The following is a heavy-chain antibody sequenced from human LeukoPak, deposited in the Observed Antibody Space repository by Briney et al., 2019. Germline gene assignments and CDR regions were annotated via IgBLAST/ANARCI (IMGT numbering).Heavy chain of an antibody. CDR2: INPSGGST. J-gene: IGHJ5*02. V-gene: IGHV1-46*01. D-gene: IGHD2-15*01. CDR1: GYTFTDYY. Sequence: ASVKVSCKASGYTFTDYYMHWVRQAPGQGLEWMGWINPSGGSTSYAQKFQGRVTMTRDTSTSTVYMELSSLRSEDTAVYYCARDQGYCSGGSCAENWFDPWGQGTLVTVSS. CDR3: ARDQGYCSGGSCAENWFDP.